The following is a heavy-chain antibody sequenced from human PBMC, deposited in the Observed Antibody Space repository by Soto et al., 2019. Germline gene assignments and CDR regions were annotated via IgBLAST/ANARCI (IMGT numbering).Heavy chain of an antibody. D-gene: IGHD3-16*01. CDR2: IKQDGSEI. V-gene: IGHV3-7*01. CDR1: GFSITTYW. J-gene: IGHJ4*02. CDR3: ARDVGFDYVN. Sequence: EVQSVESGGGLVQPGGSLRISCAVSGFSITTYWMSWVRQAPGKGLQWVASIKQDGSEIYYLDSVRGRFTISRDSAENSLHLLMNSLSAEDTGVYFCARDVGFDYVNWGQGTLVTVSS.